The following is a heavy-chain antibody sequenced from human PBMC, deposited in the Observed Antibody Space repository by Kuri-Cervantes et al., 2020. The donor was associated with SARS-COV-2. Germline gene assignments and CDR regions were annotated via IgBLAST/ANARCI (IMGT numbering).Heavy chain of an antibody. CDR2: IYHSGST. V-gene: IGHV4-38-2*01. CDR1: GYSISSGYY. Sequence: ESLKISCAVSGYSISSGYYWGWIRQPPGKGLEWIGSIYHSGSTYYNPSLKSRVTISVDTSKNQFSLKLSSVTAADTAVYYCARKPSKLERQDFDYWGQGTLVTVSS. J-gene: IGHJ4*02. CDR3: ARKPSKLERQDFDY. D-gene: IGHD1-1*01.